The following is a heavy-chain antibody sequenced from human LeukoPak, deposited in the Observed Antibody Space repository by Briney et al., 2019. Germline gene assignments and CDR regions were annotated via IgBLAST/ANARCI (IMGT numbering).Heavy chain of an antibody. V-gene: IGHV3-66*02. Sequence: GGSLRLSCAASGFTVSSNYMSWVRQAPGKGLEWVSVIYSGGSTYYADSVKGRFTISRDNSKNTLYLQMNSLRAEDTAVYYCARGAQYYDFWSGLNQGWFDPWGQGTLVTVSS. CDR2: IYSGGST. CDR1: GFTVSSNY. J-gene: IGHJ5*02. D-gene: IGHD3-3*01. CDR3: ARGAQYYDFWSGLNQGWFDP.